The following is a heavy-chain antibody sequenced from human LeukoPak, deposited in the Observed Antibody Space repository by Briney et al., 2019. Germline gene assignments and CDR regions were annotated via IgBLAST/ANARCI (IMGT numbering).Heavy chain of an antibody. Sequence: TSETLSLTCTVSGGSISSYYWSWIRQPAGKGLEWIGRIYTSGSTNYNPSLKSRVTMSVDTSVNQFSLRLSSVTAADTAVYFCARFTYTTRPPDVWGKGTTVTVSS. V-gene: IGHV4-4*07. CDR2: IYTSGST. CDR1: GGSISSYY. J-gene: IGHJ6*04. CDR3: ARFTYTTRPPDV. D-gene: IGHD3-16*01.